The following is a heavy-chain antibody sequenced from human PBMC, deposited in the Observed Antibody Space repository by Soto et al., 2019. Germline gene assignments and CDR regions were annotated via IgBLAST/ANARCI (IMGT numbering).Heavy chain of an antibody. J-gene: IGHJ5*02. D-gene: IGHD3-10*01. CDR3: ARGGEILPNNWFDP. CDR2: IYYSGST. V-gene: IGHV4-59*01. CDR1: GGSISSYY. Sequence: SETLSLTCTVSGGSISSYYWIWIRQPPGKGLEWIGYIYYSGSTNYNPSLKSRVTISVDTSKNQFSLKLSSVTAADTAVYYCARGGEILPNNWFDPWGQGTLVIVSS.